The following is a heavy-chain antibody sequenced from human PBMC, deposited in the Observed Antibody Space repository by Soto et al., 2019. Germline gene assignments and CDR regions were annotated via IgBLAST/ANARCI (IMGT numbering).Heavy chain of an antibody. Sequence: GGSLRLSCAASGFTFSSYGMHWVRQAPGKGLEWVAVISYDGSNKYYADSVKGRFTISRDNSKNTLYLQMNSLRAEDTAVYYCAKDIFAYGDYRILFDYWGQGTLVTVSS. CDR2: ISYDGSNK. CDR1: GFTFSSYG. V-gene: IGHV3-30*18. CDR3: AKDIFAYGDYRILFDY. D-gene: IGHD4-17*01. J-gene: IGHJ4*02.